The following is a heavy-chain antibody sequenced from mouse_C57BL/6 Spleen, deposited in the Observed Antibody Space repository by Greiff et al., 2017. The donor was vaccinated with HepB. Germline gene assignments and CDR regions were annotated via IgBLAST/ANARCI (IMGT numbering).Heavy chain of an antibody. CDR1: GYSITSGYY. J-gene: IGHJ2*01. Sequence: VQLQQSGPGLVKPSQSLSLTCSVTGYSITSGYYWNWIRQFPGNKLEWMGYISYDGSNNYNPSLKNRISITRDTSKNQFFLKLNSVTTEDTATYYCARVDHSPFELGYFDYWGQGTTLTVSS. D-gene: IGHD4-1*01. CDR3: ARVDHSPFELGYFDY. CDR2: ISYDGSN. V-gene: IGHV3-6*01.